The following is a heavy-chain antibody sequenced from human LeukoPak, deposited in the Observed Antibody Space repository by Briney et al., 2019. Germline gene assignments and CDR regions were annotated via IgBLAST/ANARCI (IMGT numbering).Heavy chain of an antibody. CDR1: GFTFSSYW. CDR3: ARDFGPYSRAEYFQH. J-gene: IGHJ1*01. Sequence: GGSLRLSCAASGFTFSSYWMSWVRQPPGKGLEWVANIKQDGSEKYYVDSVKGRFTISRDNAKNSLYLQMNSLRAEDTAVYYCARDFGPYSRAEYFQHWGQGTLVTVSS. V-gene: IGHV3-7*01. D-gene: IGHD4-11*01. CDR2: IKQDGSEK.